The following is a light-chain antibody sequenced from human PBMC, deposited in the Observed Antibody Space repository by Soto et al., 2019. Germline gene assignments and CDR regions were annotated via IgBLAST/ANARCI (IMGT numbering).Light chain of an antibody. Sequence: EKALTQSPVTLSLSPGERATLSCRASQSVSSNLAWYQQRPGQAPRLLIYGASTRASSVPDRFSGSGSGTEFILTISSLQSEDSAVYYCQQYDVWPALTFGGGTKVDIK. CDR3: QQYDVWPALT. CDR1: QSVSSN. V-gene: IGKV3-15*01. J-gene: IGKJ4*01. CDR2: GAS.